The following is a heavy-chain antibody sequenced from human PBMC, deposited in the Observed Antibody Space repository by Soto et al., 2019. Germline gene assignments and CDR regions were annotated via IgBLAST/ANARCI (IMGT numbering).Heavy chain of an antibody. Sequence: LRLSCAASGFTFSSYRMNWVRQAPGKGLEWVSSISRSSSYIYYADSVKGRFTISRDNAKNSLYLQMNSLRAEDTAVYYCASGAGVAYCGGDCLNWFDPWGQGTLVTVSS. J-gene: IGHJ5*02. CDR1: GFTFSSYR. V-gene: IGHV3-21*01. CDR3: ASGAGVAYCGGDCLNWFDP. D-gene: IGHD2-21*02. CDR2: ISRSSSYI.